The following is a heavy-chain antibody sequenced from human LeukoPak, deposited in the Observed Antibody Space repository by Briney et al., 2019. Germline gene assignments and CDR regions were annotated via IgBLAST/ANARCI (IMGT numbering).Heavy chain of an antibody. J-gene: IGHJ4*02. CDR3: ARDHIFSEAPSL. V-gene: IGHV1-46*01. D-gene: IGHD3-9*01. CDR1: VYTFTNFY. CDR2: INPSGGST. Sequence: GASVKVSCKASVYTFTNFYIHWVRQAPGQGLEWMGIINPSGGSTSYAQKFQGRVTMTRDTSTSTVYMELSSLRSEDTAVYYCARDHIFSEAPSLWGQGTLVTVSS.